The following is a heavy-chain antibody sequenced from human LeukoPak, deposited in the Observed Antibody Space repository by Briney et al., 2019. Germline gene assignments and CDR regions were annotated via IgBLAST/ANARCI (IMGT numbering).Heavy chain of an antibody. D-gene: IGHD3-22*01. Sequence: SETLSLTCTVSGGSVSSGSYYWSWIRQPPGKGLEGIGYTYYSGSTNYNPSLKSPVTISVETSKNQFSLKLSSVTAADTAVYYWARGTYYYDSSGYYLFDYWGQGTLVTVSS. V-gene: IGHV4-61*01. CDR3: ARGTYYYDSSGYYLFDY. CDR2: TYYSGST. J-gene: IGHJ4*02. CDR1: GGSVSSGSYY.